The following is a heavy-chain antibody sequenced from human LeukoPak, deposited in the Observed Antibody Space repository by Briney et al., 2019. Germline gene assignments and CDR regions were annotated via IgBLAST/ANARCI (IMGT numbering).Heavy chain of an antibody. Sequence: GGSLRLSCAASGFTFSSYAMSWVRQAPGKGLEWVSVISSSGGSTHYADSLKGRFIITRDNSKNTLYLQMNSLRAEDTAVYYCAKDKLEYYGSGSYYRGAYYWGQGTLVTVSS. CDR2: ISSSGGST. J-gene: IGHJ4*02. D-gene: IGHD3-10*01. CDR3: AKDKLEYYGSGSYYRGAYY. V-gene: IGHV3-23*01. CDR1: GFTFSSYA.